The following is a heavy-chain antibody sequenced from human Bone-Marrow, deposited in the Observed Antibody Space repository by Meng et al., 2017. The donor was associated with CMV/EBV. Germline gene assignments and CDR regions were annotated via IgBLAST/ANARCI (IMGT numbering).Heavy chain of an antibody. Sequence: ETLSLTCAASGFTFSSYSMNWVRQAPGKGLEWVSYINGGGRTIYYADSVKGRFTISRDNAKNSLYLQMNSLRAEDTAVYYCARLIPAAMYYYYGMDVWGQGTTVTVSS. V-gene: IGHV3-48*04. CDR2: INGGGRTI. D-gene: IGHD2-2*01. J-gene: IGHJ6*02. CDR1: GFTFSSYS. CDR3: ARLIPAAMYYYYGMDV.